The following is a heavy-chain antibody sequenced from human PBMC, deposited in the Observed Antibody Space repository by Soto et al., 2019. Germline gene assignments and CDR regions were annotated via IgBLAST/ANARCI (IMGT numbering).Heavy chain of an antibody. V-gene: IGHV4-34*01. CDR1: GGSFSGYY. D-gene: IGHD6-13*01. J-gene: IGHJ4*02. CDR2: INHSGST. Sequence: SDTLSLTCAVYGGSFSGYYWSWIRQPPGKGLEWIGEINHSGSTNYNPSLKSRVTISVDTSKNQFSLKLSSVTAADTAVYYCARGGRRIANPSDYWGQGTLVTVSS. CDR3: ARGGRRIANPSDY.